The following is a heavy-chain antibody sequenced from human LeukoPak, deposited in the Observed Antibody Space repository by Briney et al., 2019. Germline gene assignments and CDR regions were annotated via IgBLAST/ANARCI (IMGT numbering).Heavy chain of an antibody. J-gene: IGHJ3*02. CDR1: GFTFSSYE. CDR3: ARDLYYYDSSGADGGSAFDI. Sequence: GGSLRLSCAASGFTFSSYEMNWVRQAPGKGLEWVSYISSSGSTIYYADSVKGRFTISRDNAKNSLYLQMNSLRAEDTAVYYCARDLYYYDSSGADGGSAFDIWGQGTMVTVSS. D-gene: IGHD3-22*01. V-gene: IGHV3-48*03. CDR2: ISSSGSTI.